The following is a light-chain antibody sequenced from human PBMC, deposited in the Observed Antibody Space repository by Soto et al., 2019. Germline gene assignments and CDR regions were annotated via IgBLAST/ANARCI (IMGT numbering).Light chain of an antibody. CDR3: QQYSNWPRT. Sequence: DIQMTQSPSILSASVGDRVTITCRASQSISSWLAWYQQKPGKAPNLLIHKASHLESGVPSRFSGSGSGTEFTLTISSLQAEDVAVYYCQQYSNWPRTFGQGTKVDIK. J-gene: IGKJ1*01. CDR2: KAS. V-gene: IGKV1-5*03. CDR1: QSISSW.